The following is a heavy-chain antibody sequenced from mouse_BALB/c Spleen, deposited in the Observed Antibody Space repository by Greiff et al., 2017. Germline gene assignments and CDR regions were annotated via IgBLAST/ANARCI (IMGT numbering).Heavy chain of an antibody. V-gene: IGHV5-4*02. J-gene: IGHJ4*01. Sequence: DVMLVESGGGLVKPGGSLKLSCAASGFTFSDYYMYWVRQTPEKRLEWVATISDGGSYTYYPDSVKGRFTISRDNAKNNLYLQMSSLKSEDTAMYYCARSSYYAMDYWGQGTSVTVSS. CDR2: ISDGGSYT. CDR1: GFTFSDYY. CDR3: ARSSYYAMDY.